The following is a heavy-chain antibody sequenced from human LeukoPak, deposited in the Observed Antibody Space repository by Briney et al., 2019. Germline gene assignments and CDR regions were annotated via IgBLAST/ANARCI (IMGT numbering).Heavy chain of an antibody. D-gene: IGHD4-17*01. Sequence: PGRSLRLSCAASGFNFSTYGIHWARQAPGKGLEWVTTISGSGGSTYYADSVKGRFTISRDNSKNTMLLQMNSLRAEDTAVYYCARSRSNYGDALDYWGQETLVTVSS. CDR2: ISGSGGST. CDR1: GFNFSTYG. J-gene: IGHJ4*02. CDR3: ARSRSNYGDALDY. V-gene: IGHV3-23*01.